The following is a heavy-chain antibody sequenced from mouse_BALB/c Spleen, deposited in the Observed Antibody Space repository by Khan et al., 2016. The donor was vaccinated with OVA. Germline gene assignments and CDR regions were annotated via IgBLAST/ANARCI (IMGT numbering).Heavy chain of an antibody. Sequence: QVQLQQSGAELVRPGVSVKISCKGSGYTFTDYAMHWVKQSHAKSLEWIGVISTYYGDADYNQKFKGKATMTVDKSSSTAYMELARLTSADSAIYDCARGSGNSRFAYWGQGTLVTVSA. CDR2: ISTYYGDA. CDR3: ARGSGNSRFAY. D-gene: IGHD1-3*01. J-gene: IGHJ3*01. V-gene: IGHV1S137*01. CDR1: GYTFTDYA.